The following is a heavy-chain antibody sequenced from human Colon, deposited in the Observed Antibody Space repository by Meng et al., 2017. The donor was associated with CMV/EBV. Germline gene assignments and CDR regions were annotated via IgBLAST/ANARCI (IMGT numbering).Heavy chain of an antibody. CDR3: ARGSNSSFDP. Sequence: GESLKISCAASGFSFNAYPIHWVRQAPGKGLEWVAIVSHDGENKNYAESVKGRFTISRDNSQNTVNLQMNSLRGDDTALYYCARGSNSSFDPWGQGTLVTVSS. D-gene: IGHD4-11*01. J-gene: IGHJ5*02. CDR2: VSHDGENK. V-gene: IGHV3-30*04. CDR1: GFSFNAYP.